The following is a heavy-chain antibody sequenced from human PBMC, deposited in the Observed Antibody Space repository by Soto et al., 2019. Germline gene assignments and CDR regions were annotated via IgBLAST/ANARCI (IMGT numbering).Heavy chain of an antibody. V-gene: IGHV4-31*02. J-gene: IGHJ4*02. CDR1: GASIGSGDYY. Sequence: SETLSLTCTVSGASIGSGDYYLSWIRPHPGKGLEWIGYIYYSGGTYYNPSLKSRVTISVDTSKNQFSLELSSVTAADTAVYYCARAPRGNYGYPSYFDYWGQGTLVTVSS. CDR3: ARAPRGNYGYPSYFDY. D-gene: IGHD3-10*01. CDR2: IYYSGGT.